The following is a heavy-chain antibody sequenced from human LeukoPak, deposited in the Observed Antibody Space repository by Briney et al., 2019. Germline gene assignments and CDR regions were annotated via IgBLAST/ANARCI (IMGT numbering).Heavy chain of an antibody. CDR2: IYSGGST. V-gene: IGHV3-66*01. CDR1: GFTFSDYT. Sequence: GGSLRLSCAASGFTFSDYTMHWVRQAPGKGLEWVSVIYSGGSTYYADSVKGRFTISRDNSKNTLYLQMNSLRAEDTAVYYCARDGSRATVTYAHWGQATLVTVSS. CDR3: ARDGSRATVTYAH. J-gene: IGHJ4*02. D-gene: IGHD4-11*01.